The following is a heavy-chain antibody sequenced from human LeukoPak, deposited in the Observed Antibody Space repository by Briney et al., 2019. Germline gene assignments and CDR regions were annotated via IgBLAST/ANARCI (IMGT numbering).Heavy chain of an antibody. CDR1: GGSISSGSNY. CDR2: IYTSGST. CDR3: ARGSSSFVY. Sequence: SETLSLTCTVSGGSISSGSNYWSWIRQPAGKGLEWIGRIYTSGSTNYNPSLKSRVTISVDTSKNQFSLKLSSVTAADTAVYSCARGSSSFVYWGQGTLVTVSS. V-gene: IGHV4-61*02. D-gene: IGHD6-13*01. J-gene: IGHJ4*02.